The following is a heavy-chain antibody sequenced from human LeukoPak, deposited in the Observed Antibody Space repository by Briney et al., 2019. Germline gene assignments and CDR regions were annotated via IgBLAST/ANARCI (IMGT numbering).Heavy chain of an antibody. CDR3: ARNDYDSSTYSY. CDR2: ISSSGSAI. J-gene: IGHJ4*02. V-gene: IGHV3-48*03. Sequence: GGSLRLSCAASGFTFSSYEMNWVRQAPGKGLEWVSYISSSGSAIYYADSVKGRFTISRDNAKNSLYLQMNSLGAEDTAIYYCARNDYDSSTYSYWGQGTLVTVSS. D-gene: IGHD3-22*01. CDR1: GFTFSSYE.